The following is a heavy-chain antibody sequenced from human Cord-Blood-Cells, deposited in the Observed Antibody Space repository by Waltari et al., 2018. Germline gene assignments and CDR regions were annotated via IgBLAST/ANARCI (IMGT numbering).Heavy chain of an antibody. CDR2: INHSGTT. CDR1: GGSFRGYY. V-gene: IGHV4-34*01. CDR3: ALAPWFGELLYAFDI. Sequence: QVQLQQWGAGLLKPSETLSLTCAVSGGSFRGYYWGVIRHPPGKGLEWIGEINHSGTTNYNPSLKSRVTISVDTSKNQFSLKLSSVTAADTAVYYCALAPWFGELLYAFDIWGQGTMVTVSS. J-gene: IGHJ3*02. D-gene: IGHD3-10*01.